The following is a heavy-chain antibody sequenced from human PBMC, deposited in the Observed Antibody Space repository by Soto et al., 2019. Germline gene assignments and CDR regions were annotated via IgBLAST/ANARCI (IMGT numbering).Heavy chain of an antibody. CDR3: AREFIFDY. Sequence: ASVKVSCKASGYTFTGYYMNWVRQAPGQGLGWMGWINPYNGSTNYAQKFQGRVTMTTDTSTSTAYMELRSLRSDDTAVYYCAREFIFDYWGQGTLVTVSS. V-gene: IGHV1-18*04. CDR2: INPYNGST. CDR1: GYTFTGYY. J-gene: IGHJ4*02.